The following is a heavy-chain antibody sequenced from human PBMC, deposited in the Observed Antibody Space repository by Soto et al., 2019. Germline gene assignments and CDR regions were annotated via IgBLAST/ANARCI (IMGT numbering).Heavy chain of an antibody. J-gene: IGHJ4*02. CDR3: VRNSPIGSTFSGNDAIDY. D-gene: IGHD5-12*01. CDR2: INAGNGNT. Sequence: ASVKVSCKASGYTFTSYAMHWVRQAPGQRLEWMGWINAGNGNTKYSQKFQGRVTITADKSTSTAYMEMNSLRSEDTAVYYCVRNSPIGSTFSGNDAIDYWGQGTLVTVSS. V-gene: IGHV1-3*01. CDR1: GYTFTSYA.